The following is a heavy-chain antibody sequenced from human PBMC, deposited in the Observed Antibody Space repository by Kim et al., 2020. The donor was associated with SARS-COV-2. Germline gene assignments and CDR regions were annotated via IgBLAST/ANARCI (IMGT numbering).Heavy chain of an antibody. D-gene: IGHD6-19*01. CDR2: ISYDGNKK. Sequence: GGSLRLSCAASGFTFSSYAMHWVRQAPGKGLEWVAVISYDGNKKYYADSVRGRFTFSRDNSKNTLYLQMNSLRPEDTAVYYCANSAGPFNYYYYGLDVWGQGTTVTVSS. CDR3: ANSAGPFNYYYYGLDV. CDR1: GFTFSSYA. V-gene: IGHV3-30*18. J-gene: IGHJ6*02.